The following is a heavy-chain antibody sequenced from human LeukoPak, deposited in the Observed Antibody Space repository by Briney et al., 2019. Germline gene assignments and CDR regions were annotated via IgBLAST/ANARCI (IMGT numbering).Heavy chain of an antibody. V-gene: IGHV4-59*08. CDR3: AKINVFQYFDY. D-gene: IGHD2-21*01. CDR2: IYYSGST. Sequence: PSETLSLTCTVSGGSISSYYWSWIRQPPGKGLEWIGYIYYSGSTNYNPSLKSRVTISVDTSKNQFSLKLSSVTAADTAVYYCAKINVFQYFDYWGQGTLVTVSS. J-gene: IGHJ4*02. CDR1: GGSISSYY.